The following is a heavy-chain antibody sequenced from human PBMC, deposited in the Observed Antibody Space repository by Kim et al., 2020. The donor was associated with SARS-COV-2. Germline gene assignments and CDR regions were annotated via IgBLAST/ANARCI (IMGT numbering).Heavy chain of an antibody. D-gene: IGHD2-2*01. J-gene: IGHJ5*02. Sequence: SVKVSCKASGGTFRRHVISWVRQAPGQGLEWVGGIITIFGTESYAQEFQGRLTITADESTRPAYMELGSLRAEDTAVYYCAWLDSGTRMDGPWGQGTLVTVSS. CDR2: IITIFGTE. CDR1: GGTFRRHV. V-gene: IGHV1-69*13. CDR3: AWLDSGTRMDGP.